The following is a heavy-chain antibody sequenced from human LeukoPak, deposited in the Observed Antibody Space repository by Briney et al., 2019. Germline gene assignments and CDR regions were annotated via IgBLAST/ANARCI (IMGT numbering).Heavy chain of an antibody. CDR2: ISYDGSNK. J-gene: IGHJ4*02. V-gene: IGHV3-30-3*01. CDR3: ARPLRGSSGWLAILDY. CDR1: GFTFSSYA. D-gene: IGHD6-19*01. Sequence: GRSLRLSCAASGFTFSSYAMHWVRQAPGKGLEWVAVISYDGSNKYYADSVKGRFTISRDNSKNTLYLQMNSLRAEDTAVYYCARPLRGSSGWLAILDYWGQGTLVTVSS.